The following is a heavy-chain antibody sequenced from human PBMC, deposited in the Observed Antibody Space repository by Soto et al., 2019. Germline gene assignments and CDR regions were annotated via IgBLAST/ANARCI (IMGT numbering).Heavy chain of an antibody. D-gene: IGHD4-17*01. CDR1: GGTFSSYS. CDR3: ARGPVTTSLYYYYYGMDV. CDR2: IIPIFGTA. V-gene: IGHV1-69*13. J-gene: IGHJ6*02. Sequence: GDSVKVSCKASGGTFSSYSISWVLQAPGQGLEWMGGIIPIFGTANYAQKFQGRVTITADESTSTAYMELSSLRSEDTAVYYCARGPVTTSLYYYYYGMDVWGQGTTVTVSS.